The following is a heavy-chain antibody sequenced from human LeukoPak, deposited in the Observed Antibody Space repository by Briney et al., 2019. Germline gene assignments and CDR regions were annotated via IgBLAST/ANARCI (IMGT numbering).Heavy chain of an antibody. J-gene: IGHJ4*02. CDR2: IYYSGST. Sequence: SETLSLTCTVSGGSISSGSYYWGWIRQPPGKGLEWIGSIYYSGSTYYNPSLKSRVTISVDTSKNQFSLKLTSVTAADTAVYYCARFTPSSDYQFAFDYWGQGTLVTVSS. V-gene: IGHV4-39*01. D-gene: IGHD4-11*01. CDR1: GGSISSGSYY. CDR3: ARFTPSSDYQFAFDY.